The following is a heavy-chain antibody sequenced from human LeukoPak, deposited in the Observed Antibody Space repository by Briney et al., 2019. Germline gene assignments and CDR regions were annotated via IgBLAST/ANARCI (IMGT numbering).Heavy chain of an antibody. D-gene: IGHD5-18*01. V-gene: IGHV3-7*01. J-gene: IGHJ4*02. CDR1: GFTFNSKW. CDR2: IKEDGSEK. Sequence: GGSLRLSCAASGFTFNSKWMTWVRQAPGKGLEWVANIKEDGSEKYYVDSVKGRFTISRDNAKNSVYLQMNSLRAEDTAIYYCARDGPTAYFDYWGRGTLVTVSS. CDR3: ARDGPTAYFDY.